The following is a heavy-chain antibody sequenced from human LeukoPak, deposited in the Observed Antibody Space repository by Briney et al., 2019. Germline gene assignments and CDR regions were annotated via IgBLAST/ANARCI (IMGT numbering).Heavy chain of an antibody. J-gene: IGHJ4*02. Sequence: PGGSLRLSCAASGFTFSSYAMHWVRQAPGKGLEWVAVISYDGSNKYYADSVKGRFTISGDNSKNTLYLQMNSLRAEDTAVYYCARVPAAMGKGYWGQGTLVTVSS. V-gene: IGHV3-30*04. CDR1: GFTFSSYA. CDR2: ISYDGSNK. CDR3: ARVPAAMGKGY. D-gene: IGHD2-2*01.